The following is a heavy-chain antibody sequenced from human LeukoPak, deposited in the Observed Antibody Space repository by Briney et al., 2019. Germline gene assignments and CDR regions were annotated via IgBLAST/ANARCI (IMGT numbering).Heavy chain of an antibody. D-gene: IGHD3-16*01. V-gene: IGHV1-46*01. CDR1: GYTFPSYY. CDR3: ARAYEGVYWFDP. CDR2: INPSGGST. Sequence: ASVKVSCKASGYTFPSYYMHWVRQAPGQGLEWMGIINPSGGSTSYAQKFQGRVTMTRDTSTSTVYMELSSLRSEDTAVYYCARAYEGVYWFDPWGQGTLVTVSS. J-gene: IGHJ5*02.